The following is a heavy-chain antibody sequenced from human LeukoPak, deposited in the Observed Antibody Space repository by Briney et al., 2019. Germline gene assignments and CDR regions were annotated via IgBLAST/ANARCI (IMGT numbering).Heavy chain of an antibody. Sequence: GGSLRLSCAASGFTFSGYEVNWVRQAPGKGLEWVSYISSSGSTIYYADSVKGRFTISRDNAKSSLYLQMNSLRAEDTAVYYCARLSGWVDYWGQGTLVTVSS. CDR3: ARLSGWVDY. CDR2: ISSSGSTI. V-gene: IGHV3-48*03. D-gene: IGHD6-19*01. CDR1: GFTFSGYE. J-gene: IGHJ4*02.